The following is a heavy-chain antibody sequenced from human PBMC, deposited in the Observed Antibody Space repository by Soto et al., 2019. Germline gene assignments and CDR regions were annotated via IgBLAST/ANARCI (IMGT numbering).Heavy chain of an antibody. CDR3: ARAPHDYSLFDY. CDR1: EGTFSSYA. Sequence: QVQLVQSEAEVKKPGSSVKVSCKASEGTFSSYAISWVRQAPGQGLEWMGGIIPIFGTANYAQKFQGRVTITADKSTSTAYMELSSLRSEDTAVYYCARAPHDYSLFDYWGQGTLVTVSS. CDR2: IIPIFGTA. V-gene: IGHV1-69*06. J-gene: IGHJ4*02. D-gene: IGHD4-17*01.